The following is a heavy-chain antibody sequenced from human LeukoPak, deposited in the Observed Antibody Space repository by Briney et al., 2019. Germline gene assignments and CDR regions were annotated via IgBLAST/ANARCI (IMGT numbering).Heavy chain of an antibody. D-gene: IGHD2-2*01. CDR2: IRAYNGNT. CDR3: AGGDCSSTSCPEDDWFDP. J-gene: IGHJ5*02. Sequence: GASVKVSCKASGYTFTSYGISWVRQAPGQALEWRGWIRAYNGNTNYAQKLQGRVTMTTDTSTSTAYMELRSLRSDDTAVYYCAGGDCSSTSCPEDDWFDPWGQGTLVTVSS. V-gene: IGHV1-18*01. CDR1: GYTFTSYG.